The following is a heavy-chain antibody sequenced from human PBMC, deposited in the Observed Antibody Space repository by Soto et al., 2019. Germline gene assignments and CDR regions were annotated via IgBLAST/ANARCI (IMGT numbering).Heavy chain of an antibody. CDR2: IYYSGST. Sequence: SETLSLTCTVSGGPISSYYWSWIRQPPGKGLEWIGYIYYSGSTNYNPSLKSRVTISVDTSKNQFSLKLSSVTAADTAVYYCARGGYCSGGSCYSDYYYYGMDVWGQGTTVTVSS. D-gene: IGHD2-15*01. V-gene: IGHV4-59*01. J-gene: IGHJ6*02. CDR1: GGPISSYY. CDR3: ARGGYCSGGSCYSDYYYYGMDV.